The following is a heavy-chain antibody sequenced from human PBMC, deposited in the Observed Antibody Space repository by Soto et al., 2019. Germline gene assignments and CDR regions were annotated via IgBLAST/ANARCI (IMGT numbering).Heavy chain of an antibody. CDR1: GYTFTSYY. Sequence: QVQLVQSGAEVKKPGASVKVSCKASGYTFTSYYMHWVRQAPGQGLEWMGIINPTSGGTHYAQKFXGXVXXTRDTSTSTVYMELSSLRSEDTAVYYCARGMTTVTSDAFDIWGQGTMVTVSS. CDR2: INPTSGGT. D-gene: IGHD4-4*01. CDR3: ARGMTTVTSDAFDI. V-gene: IGHV1-46*01. J-gene: IGHJ3*02.